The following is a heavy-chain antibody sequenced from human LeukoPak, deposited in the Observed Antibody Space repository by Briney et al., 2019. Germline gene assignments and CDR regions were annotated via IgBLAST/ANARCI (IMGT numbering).Heavy chain of an antibody. V-gene: IGHV3-23*01. J-gene: IGHJ1*01. CDR3: ARVSGPGMNEYFHL. Sequence: GGSLRLSCAASGFTFSSYAMSWVRQAPGKGLEWVSAISGSGGSTYYADSVKGRFTISRDNSKNTLYLQMNSLRAEDTAVYYCARVSGPGMNEYFHLWGQGTLVTVSS. CDR1: GFTFSSYA. CDR2: ISGSGGST. D-gene: IGHD3-10*01.